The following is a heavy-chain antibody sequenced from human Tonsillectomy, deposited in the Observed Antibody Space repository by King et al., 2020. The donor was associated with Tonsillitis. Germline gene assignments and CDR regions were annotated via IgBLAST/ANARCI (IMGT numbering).Heavy chain of an antibody. CDR3: ARHPRGGLLLFGKDIQFDY. CDR2: VYYSGST. Sequence: QLQESGPGLVKPSETLSLTCTVSGGSISSSSYYWGCIRQPPGKGLEWIGSVYYSGSTYYNPSLRSRVTISVDMSNNEFSLKLSSVIAADTAVFFCARHPRGGLLLFGKDIQFDYWGQGTLVTVSS. V-gene: IGHV4-39*01. J-gene: IGHJ4*02. CDR1: GGSISSSSYY. D-gene: IGHD3-22*01.